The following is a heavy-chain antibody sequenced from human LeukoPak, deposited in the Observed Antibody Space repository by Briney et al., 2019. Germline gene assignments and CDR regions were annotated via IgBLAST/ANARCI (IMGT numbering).Heavy chain of an antibody. CDR1: GFTLSDYY. Sequence: GGSLRLSCAASGFTLSDYYMSWIRQAPGKGLEWVSYISSSGSTIYYADSVKGRFTISRDNAKNSLYLQMNSLRAEDTAVYYCARDWPYYYDSMGSDSPGTFDIWGQGTMVTVSS. CDR2: ISSSGSTI. CDR3: ARDWPYYYDSMGSDSPGTFDI. V-gene: IGHV3-11*01. J-gene: IGHJ3*02. D-gene: IGHD3-22*01.